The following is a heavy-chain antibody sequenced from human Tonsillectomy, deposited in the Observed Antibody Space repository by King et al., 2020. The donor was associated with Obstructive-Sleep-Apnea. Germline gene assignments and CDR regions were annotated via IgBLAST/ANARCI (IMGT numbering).Heavy chain of an antibody. CDR2: ILYDGNKK. J-gene: IGHJ4*02. V-gene: IGHV3-30-3*01. Sequence: VQLVESGGGEVQPGRSLRLSCAASGFTLNSFVMHWVRQAPGKGLEWVAVILYDGNKKYYADSVKGRFTISRDNSKNTLYLQMNSLRVEDTALYYCARGGRWFGEFLSPFDYWGQGTLVTVSS. CDR3: ARGGRWFGEFLSPFDY. CDR1: GFTLNSFV. D-gene: IGHD3-10*01.